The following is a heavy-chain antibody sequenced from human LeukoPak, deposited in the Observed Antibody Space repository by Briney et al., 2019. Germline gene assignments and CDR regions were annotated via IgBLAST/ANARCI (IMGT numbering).Heavy chain of an antibody. CDR1: GYTLTELS. Sequence: GASVKVSCKVSGYTLTELSMHWVRQAPGQGLEWMGGIIPIFGTANYAQKFQGRVTITTDESTSTAYMELSSLRSEDTAVYYCARQVVPAAIGVYYYYMDVWGKGTTVTVSS. D-gene: IGHD2-2*01. CDR3: ARQVVPAAIGVYYYYMDV. J-gene: IGHJ6*03. CDR2: IIPIFGTA. V-gene: IGHV1-69*05.